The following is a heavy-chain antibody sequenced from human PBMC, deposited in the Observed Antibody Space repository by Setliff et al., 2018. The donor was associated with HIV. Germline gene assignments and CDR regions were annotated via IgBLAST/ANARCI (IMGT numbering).Heavy chain of an antibody. CDR2: IYTSGST. D-gene: IGHD3-10*01. V-gene: IGHV4-61*02. J-gene: IGHJ4*02. CDR1: GGSISSGTYY. Sequence: PSKTLSLTCTVSGGSISSGTYYWSWIRQPAGKGLEWIGRIYTSGSTNYNPSLKSRVTISVDTSKNQLSLKLSSVTAADAAVYYCARESYFYYFDYWGQGTRVTVSS. CDR3: ARESYFYYFDY.